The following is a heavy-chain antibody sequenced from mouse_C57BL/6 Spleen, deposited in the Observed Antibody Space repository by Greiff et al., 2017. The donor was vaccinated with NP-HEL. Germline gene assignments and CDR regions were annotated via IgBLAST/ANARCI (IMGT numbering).Heavy chain of an antibody. J-gene: IGHJ2*01. CDR2: INPSTGGT. CDR1: GYSFTGYY. Sequence: VQLQQSGPELVKPGASVKISCKASGYSFTGYYMNWVKQSPEKSLEWIGEINPSTGGTTYNQKFKAKATLTVDKSSSTAYMQLKSLTSEDSAVYYCARVGVYDYFDYWGQGTTLTVSS. D-gene: IGHD2-3*01. V-gene: IGHV1-42*01. CDR3: ARVGVYDYFDY.